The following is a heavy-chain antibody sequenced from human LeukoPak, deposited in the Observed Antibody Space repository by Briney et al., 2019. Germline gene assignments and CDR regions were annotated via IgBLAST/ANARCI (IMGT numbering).Heavy chain of an antibody. Sequence: SETLSLTCTVSGGSISSSSYYWGWIRQPPGKGLEWIGSIYYSGSTYYNPSLKSRVTISVDTSKNQFSLKLSSVTAADTAVYYCARRQKGSINCSGGSCYFDYWGQGTLVTVSS. D-gene: IGHD2-15*01. CDR1: GGSISSSSYY. CDR3: ARRQKGSINCSGGSCYFDY. CDR2: IYYSGST. J-gene: IGHJ4*02. V-gene: IGHV4-39*01.